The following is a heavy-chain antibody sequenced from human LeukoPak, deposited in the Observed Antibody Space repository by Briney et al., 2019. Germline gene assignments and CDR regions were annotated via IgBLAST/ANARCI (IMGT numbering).Heavy chain of an antibody. J-gene: IGHJ4*02. CDR1: GFTFSSYA. Sequence: GGSLRLSCAASGFTFSSYAMPWVRQAPGKGLEWVAVISYDGSNKYYADSVKGRFTISRDNSKNTLYLQMNSLRAEDTAVYYCAKDQRVAGYTFDYWGQGTLVTVSS. V-gene: IGHV3-30-3*01. CDR2: ISYDGSNK. CDR3: AKDQRVAGYTFDY. D-gene: IGHD6-19*01.